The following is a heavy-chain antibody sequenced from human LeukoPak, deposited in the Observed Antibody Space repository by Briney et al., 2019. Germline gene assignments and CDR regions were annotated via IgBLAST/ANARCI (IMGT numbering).Heavy chain of an antibody. CDR1: GYSFTSYW. CDR2: IYPDDSHT. V-gene: IGHV5-51*01. D-gene: IGHD1-26*01. CDR3: ARRSGSLDGFDH. Sequence: GESLKISCKASGYSFTSYWIAWVRQMPGKVLEWMGIIYPDDSHTIYSPSFQGQVTISADKSISTAYVQWSSLKASDTAMYYCARRSGSLDGFDHWGQGTLVTVSS. J-gene: IGHJ4*02.